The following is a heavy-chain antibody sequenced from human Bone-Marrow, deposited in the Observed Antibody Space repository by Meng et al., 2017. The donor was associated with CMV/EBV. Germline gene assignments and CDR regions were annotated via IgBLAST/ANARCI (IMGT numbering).Heavy chain of an antibody. D-gene: IGHD2-2*01. CDR2: IKQDGSEK. CDR3: ARGEHCSSTSCYPHYYGMDV. J-gene: IGHJ6*02. V-gene: IGHV3-7*01. Sequence: GESLKISCAASGFTFSSYWMSWVRQAPGKGLEWVANIKQDGSEKYYVDSVKGRFTISRDNAKNTLYLQMNSLRAEDTAVYYCARGEHCSSTSCYPHYYGMDVWGQGTTVTVSS. CDR1: GFTFSSYW.